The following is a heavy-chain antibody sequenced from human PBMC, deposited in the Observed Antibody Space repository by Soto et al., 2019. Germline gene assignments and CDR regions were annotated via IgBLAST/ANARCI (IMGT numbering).Heavy chain of an antibody. D-gene: IGHD3-3*01. CDR1: GYSFTTYW. J-gene: IGHJ6*03. CDR2: VYPGDSDT. CDR3: ARLNRPEAGFVNYMDV. V-gene: IGHV5-51*03. Sequence: EVQLVQSGAEVKKPGESLKISCEGSGYSFTTYWIAWVRQMPGKGLEWMGIVYPGDSDTRYSPSVQGQVTISADKSITTAYLQWSSLKAWDTAVYYCARLNRPEAGFVNYMDVWGKGTMVTVSS.